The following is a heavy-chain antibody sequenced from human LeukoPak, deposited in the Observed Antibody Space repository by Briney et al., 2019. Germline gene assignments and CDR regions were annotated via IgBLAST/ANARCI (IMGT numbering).Heavy chain of an antibody. V-gene: IGHV3-7*01. Sequence: PGGSLRLSCTASGFIFSSYWMSWVRQAPGKGLEWVANIKQDGSQTNYVDSVKGRSTISRDNAKNSLYLQMNSLSAEDTALFFCARRRYGEGFDVWGQGTMVTVSS. CDR2: IKQDGSQT. CDR1: GFIFSSYW. D-gene: IGHD4/OR15-4a*01. CDR3: ARRRYGEGFDV. J-gene: IGHJ3*01.